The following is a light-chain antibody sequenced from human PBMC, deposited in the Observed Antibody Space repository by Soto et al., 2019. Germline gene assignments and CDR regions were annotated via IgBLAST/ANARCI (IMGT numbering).Light chain of an antibody. CDR2: TGA. V-gene: IGKV1-12*01. Sequence: DIQMTQSPSSVSASVGDRVSITCRASQGISNWLAWYQQKPGRAPKLLIYTGASLQSGVPSRFSGTGSGTDFTLTISSLQPEDVATYYCQQANSFPLTFGGGTKVEIK. CDR3: QQANSFPLT. J-gene: IGKJ4*01. CDR1: QGISNW.